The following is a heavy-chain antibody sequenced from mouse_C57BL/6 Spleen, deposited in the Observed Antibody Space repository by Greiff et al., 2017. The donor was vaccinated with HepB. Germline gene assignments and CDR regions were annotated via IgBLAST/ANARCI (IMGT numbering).Heavy chain of an antibody. CDR2: IDPSDSET. V-gene: IGHV1-52*01. CDR3: ARGDVITTVVAPYAMDY. D-gene: IGHD1-1*01. CDR1: GYTFTSYW. J-gene: IGHJ4*01. Sequence: QVQLQQPGAELVRPGSSVKLSCKASGYTFTSYWMHWVKQRPIQGLEWIGNIDPSDSETHYNQKFKDKATLTVDKSSSTAYMQLSSLTSEDSAVYYCARGDVITTVVAPYAMDYWGQGTSVTVSS.